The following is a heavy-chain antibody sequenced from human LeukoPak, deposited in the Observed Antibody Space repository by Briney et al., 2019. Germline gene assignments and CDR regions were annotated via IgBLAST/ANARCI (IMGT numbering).Heavy chain of an antibody. Sequence: ASVKVSCKASGYTFTSYDISWVRQAPGQGLEWMGGIIPIFGTANYAQKFQGRVTITADESTSTAYMELSSLRSEDTAVYYCARGPYGSGSVVYYYMDVWGKGTTVTISS. CDR2: IIPIFGTA. V-gene: IGHV1-69*13. CDR3: ARGPYGSGSVVYYYMDV. CDR1: GYTFTSYD. J-gene: IGHJ6*03. D-gene: IGHD3-10*01.